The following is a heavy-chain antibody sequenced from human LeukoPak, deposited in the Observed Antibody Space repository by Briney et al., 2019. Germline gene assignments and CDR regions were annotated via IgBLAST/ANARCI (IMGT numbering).Heavy chain of an antibody. CDR1: GFTFSSYG. J-gene: IGHJ4*02. V-gene: IGHV3-48*01. CDR3: ARSNLIAAAGTMLDY. D-gene: IGHD6-13*01. Sequence: PGGSLRLSCAASGFTFSSYGMNWVRQAPGKGLEWVSYISSSSSTIYYADSVKGRFTISRDNAKNSLYLQMNSLRAEDTAVYYCARSNLIAAAGTMLDYWGQGTLVTVSS. CDR2: ISSSSSTI.